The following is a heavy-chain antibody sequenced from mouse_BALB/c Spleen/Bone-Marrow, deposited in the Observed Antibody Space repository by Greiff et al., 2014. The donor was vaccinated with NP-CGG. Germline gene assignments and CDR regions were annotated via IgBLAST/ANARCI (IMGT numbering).Heavy chain of an antibody. CDR2: IHPSDSET. J-gene: IGHJ3*01. CDR3: ARFGNYEGFAY. V-gene: IGHV1-74*01. D-gene: IGHD2-1*01. Sequence: VQLQRSGAELVRPGASVKLSCKASGYSFTNYWMNWVKQRPGQGLEWIGMIHPSDSETRLNQKFKVKATLTVDKSSSTTYMQHNSPTSEDSAVYYCARFGNYEGFAYWGQGTLVTIS. CDR1: GYSFTNYW.